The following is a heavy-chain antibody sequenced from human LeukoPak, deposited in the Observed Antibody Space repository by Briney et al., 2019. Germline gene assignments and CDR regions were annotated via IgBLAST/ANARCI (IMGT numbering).Heavy chain of an antibody. Sequence: GGSLRLSCAASGFTFSSYEMNWVRQAPGKGLEWVSYISSSGSTIYYADSVKGRFTISRDNAKNSLYLKMNSLRAEDTAVYYCARDIWDGHWGYSDYWGQGTLVTVSS. D-gene: IGHD7-27*01. CDR3: ARDIWDGHWGYSDY. V-gene: IGHV3-48*03. CDR2: ISSSGSTI. J-gene: IGHJ4*02. CDR1: GFTFSSYE.